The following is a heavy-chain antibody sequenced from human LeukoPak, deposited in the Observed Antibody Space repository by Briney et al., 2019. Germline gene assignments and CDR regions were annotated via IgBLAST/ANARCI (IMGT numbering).Heavy chain of an antibody. Sequence: SVKVSCKASRGTFSSYAISWVRQAPGQGLEWMGGIIPIFGTANYAQKFQGRVTITADESSSTAYMELSSLRSEDTAVYYCATPGTTVTTEVYYYYGMDVWGQGTTVTVSS. CDR1: RGTFSSYA. CDR3: ATPGTTVTTEVYYYYGMDV. CDR2: IIPIFGTA. D-gene: IGHD4-17*01. V-gene: IGHV1-69*01. J-gene: IGHJ6*02.